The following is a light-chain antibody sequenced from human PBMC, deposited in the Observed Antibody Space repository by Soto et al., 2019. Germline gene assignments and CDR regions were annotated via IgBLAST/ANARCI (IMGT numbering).Light chain of an antibody. J-gene: IGLJ3*02. V-gene: IGLV2-8*01. CDR2: EVS. CDR1: RSDVGGYNY. CDR3: SSYTSSSTWV. Sequence: QSVLTQPPSASGSLGQSVTISCTGTRSDVGGYNYVSWYQQHPGKAPKLLLYEVSKRPSGVPDRFSGSKSGNTASLTVSDLQAEDEADYYCSSYTSSSTWVFGGGTKLTVL.